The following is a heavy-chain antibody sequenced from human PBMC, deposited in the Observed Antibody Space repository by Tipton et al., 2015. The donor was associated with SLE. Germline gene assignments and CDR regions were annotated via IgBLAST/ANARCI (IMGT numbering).Heavy chain of an antibody. D-gene: IGHD6-13*01. CDR3: ARDSSSWYGTFDY. CDR2: INDSGST. CDR1: GGSFSGYY. V-gene: IGHV4-34*01. J-gene: IGHJ4*02. Sequence: TLSLTCAVYGGSFSGYYWSWIRQPPGKGLEWIGEINDSGSTNYNPSLKSRVTISVDTSKNQFSLKLSSVTAADTAVYYCARDSSSWYGTFDYWGQGTLVTVSS.